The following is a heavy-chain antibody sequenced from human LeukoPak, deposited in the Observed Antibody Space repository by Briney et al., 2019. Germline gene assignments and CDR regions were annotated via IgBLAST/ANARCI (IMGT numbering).Heavy chain of an antibody. CDR3: AKDLYSRGVYFQH. V-gene: IGHV3-23*01. J-gene: IGHJ1*01. CDR2: ISNSGGST. Sequence: GGSLRLSCAASGFTFRTYAMTWVRQAPGKGLEWVSAISNSGGSTYYADSVRGRFTISRDNSKNTLYLQMNSLRAEDTAVYYCAKDLYSRGVYFQHWGQGTLVTVSS. CDR1: GFTFRTYA. D-gene: IGHD3-22*01.